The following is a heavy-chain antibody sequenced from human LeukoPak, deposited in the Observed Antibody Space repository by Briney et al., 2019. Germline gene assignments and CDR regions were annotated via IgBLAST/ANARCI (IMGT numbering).Heavy chain of an antibody. V-gene: IGHV1-69*04. CDR1: GGTFSSYA. CDR2: IIPILGIA. J-gene: IGHJ3*02. CDR3: ARGSAYYGSTLHAFDI. Sequence: SVKVSCKASGGTFSSYAISWVRQAPGQGLEWMGRIIPILGIANYAQKFQGRVTMTRDTSTSTVYMELSSLRSEDTAVYYCARGSAYYGSTLHAFDIWGQGTMVTVSS. D-gene: IGHD3-10*01.